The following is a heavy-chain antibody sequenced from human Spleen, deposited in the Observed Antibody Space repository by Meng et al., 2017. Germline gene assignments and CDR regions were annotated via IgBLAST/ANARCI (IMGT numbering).Heavy chain of an antibody. CDR3: ARATAAAAKGRWFDP. D-gene: IGHD6-13*01. CDR1: GGSFSDYY. Sequence: QVQPQQWGAGLLKPSETLSLTCVVSGGSFSDYYWSWTRQPPGKGLEWIGEINHRGNTNYNSSLKSRVTISVDTSKNQFSLKLSSVTAADTAVYYCARATAAAAKGRWFDPWGQGTLVTVSS. J-gene: IGHJ5*02. CDR2: INHRGNT. V-gene: IGHV4-34*01.